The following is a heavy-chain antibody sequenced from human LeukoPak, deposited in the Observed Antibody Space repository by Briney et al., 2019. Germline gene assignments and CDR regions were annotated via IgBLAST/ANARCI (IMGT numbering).Heavy chain of an antibody. D-gene: IGHD6-19*01. CDR1: GGSISSYY. V-gene: IGHV4-59*01. J-gene: IGHJ4*02. CDR2: IYYSGST. CDR3: ARDRWEYSSGWTVFDY. Sequence: SETLSLTCTVSGGSISSYYWSWIRQPPGKGLEWIGYIYYSGSTNYNPSLKSRVTISVDTSKNQFSLKLSSVTAADTAVYYCARDRWEYSSGWTVFDYWGQGTLVTVSS.